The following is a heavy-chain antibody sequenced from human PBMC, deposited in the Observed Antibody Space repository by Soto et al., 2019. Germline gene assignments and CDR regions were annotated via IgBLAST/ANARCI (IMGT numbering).Heavy chain of an antibody. V-gene: IGHV4-59*01. CDR3: ASTAHSSGWYSGGFDY. D-gene: IGHD6-19*01. J-gene: IGHJ4*02. Sequence: QVQLQESGPGLVKPSETLSLTCTVSGGSISSYYWSWIRQPPGKGLEWIGDIYYSGSTNYNPSLKSRVTISVDTSKNQFSLKLSSVTAADTAVYYCASTAHSSGWYSGGFDYWGQGTLVTVSS. CDR1: GGSISSYY. CDR2: IYYSGST.